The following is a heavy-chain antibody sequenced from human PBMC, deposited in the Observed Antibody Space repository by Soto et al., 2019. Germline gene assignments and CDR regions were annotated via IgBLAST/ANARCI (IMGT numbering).Heavy chain of an antibody. Sequence: ASVKVSCKASGYTFTSYGISWVRQAPGQGLEWMGWISAYNGNTNYAQKVQGRVTMTTDTSTSTAYMELRSLRSDDTAEYYCAREGRNLITGTTNYYYYGMDVWGQGTTVTVSS. J-gene: IGHJ6*02. D-gene: IGHD1-7*01. CDR2: ISAYNGNT. CDR1: GYTFTSYG. CDR3: AREGRNLITGTTNYYYYGMDV. V-gene: IGHV1-18*01.